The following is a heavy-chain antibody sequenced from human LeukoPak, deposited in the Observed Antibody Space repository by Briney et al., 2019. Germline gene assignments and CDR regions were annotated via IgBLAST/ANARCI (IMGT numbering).Heavy chain of an antibody. V-gene: IGHV3-23*01. CDR3: AKDSSGYGSSWYLRLSAFDI. D-gene: IGHD6-13*01. CDR1: GFTFSGYA. CDR2: ISGSGGST. Sequence: GGSLRLSCAASGFTFSGYAMSWVRQAPGKGLEWVSAISGSGGSTYYADSVKGRFTISRDNSKNTLYLQMNSLRAEDTAVYYCAKDSSGYGSSWYLRLSAFDIWGQGTMVTISS. J-gene: IGHJ3*02.